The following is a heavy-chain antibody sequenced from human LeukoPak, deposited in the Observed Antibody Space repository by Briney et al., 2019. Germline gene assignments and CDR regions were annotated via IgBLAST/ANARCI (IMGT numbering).Heavy chain of an antibody. CDR3: ARGGDYGDYVSDY. J-gene: IGHJ4*02. Sequence: SVKVSCKASGGTFSSYAISWVRQAPGQGLEWMGRIIPILGIANYAQKFQGRVTITADKSTSTAYMELSSLRPEDTAVYYCARGGDYGDYVSDYWGQGTLVTVSS. CDR2: IIPILGIA. D-gene: IGHD4-17*01. V-gene: IGHV1-69*04. CDR1: GGTFSSYA.